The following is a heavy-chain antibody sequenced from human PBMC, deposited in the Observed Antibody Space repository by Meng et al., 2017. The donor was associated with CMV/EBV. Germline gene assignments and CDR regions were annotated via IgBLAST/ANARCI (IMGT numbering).Heavy chain of an antibody. V-gene: IGHV3-30*04. CDR2: ISYDGSNK. Sequence: GESLKISCAASGFTFSSYAMHWVRQAPGKGLEWVAVISYDGSNKYYADSVKGRFTISRDSSKNTLYLQMNSLRAEDTAVYYCARTGSYWLVWNYFDYWGQGTLVTVSS. CDR3: ARTGSYWLVWNYFDY. D-gene: IGHD1-26*01. CDR1: GFTFSSYA. J-gene: IGHJ4*02.